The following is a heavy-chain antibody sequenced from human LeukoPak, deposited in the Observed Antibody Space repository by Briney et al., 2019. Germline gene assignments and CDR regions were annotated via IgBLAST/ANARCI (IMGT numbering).Heavy chain of an antibody. V-gene: IGHV4-34*01. CDR2: INHSGST. Sequence: SETLSLTCAVYGGSFSGYYWSWIRQPPGKGLEWIGEINHSGSTNYNPSLKSRVTISVDTSKNQFSLKLSSVTAADTAVYYCARGVVPAASGAFDIWGQGTMVTVSS. CDR3: ARGVVPAASGAFDI. D-gene: IGHD2-2*01. CDR1: GGSFSGYY. J-gene: IGHJ3*02.